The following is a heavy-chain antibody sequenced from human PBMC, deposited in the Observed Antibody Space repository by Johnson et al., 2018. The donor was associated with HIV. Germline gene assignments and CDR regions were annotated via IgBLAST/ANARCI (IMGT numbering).Heavy chain of an antibody. D-gene: IGHD3-22*01. CDR1: GFTFSSYG. Sequence: QVHLVESGGGVVQPGRSLRLSCAASGFTFSSYGMHWVRQAPGKGLEWVAVIWYDGSTKYYADSVKGRFTISRDTSKNTLYLQMNSRRAEDTAVYYCAKDLRDSSGYDAFDIWGQGTMVTVSS. J-gene: IGHJ3*02. CDR3: AKDLRDSSGYDAFDI. CDR2: IWYDGSTK. V-gene: IGHV3-33*06.